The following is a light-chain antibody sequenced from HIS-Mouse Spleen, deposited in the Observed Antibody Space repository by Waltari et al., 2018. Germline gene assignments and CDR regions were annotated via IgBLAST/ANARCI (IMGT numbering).Light chain of an antibody. J-gene: IGLJ2*01. CDR3: SSYTSSSFNVV. V-gene: IGLV2-14*03. CDR2: DVS. CDR1: SSHVGRYNY. Sequence: QSALTQPASVSGSPGQSITIPCTGTSSHVGRYNYVSLYQQHPGKAPKLMLYDVSNRPSGVSNRFSGSKSGNTASLTISGLQAEDEADYYCSSYTSSSFNVVFGGGTKLTVL.